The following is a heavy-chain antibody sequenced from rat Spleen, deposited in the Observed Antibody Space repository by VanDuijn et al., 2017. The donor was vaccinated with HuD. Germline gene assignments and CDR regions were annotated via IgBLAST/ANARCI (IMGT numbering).Heavy chain of an antibody. CDR3: ARQGFMFSADYWAYFDY. D-gene: IGHD1-6*01. CDR1: AFSLTSNG. CDR2: IWSNGGT. Sequence: QVQLKESGPGLVQPSQTLSLTCTVSAFSLTSNGVSWVRPPPGKGLEWMGVIWSNGGTDYNSAIKSRLSISKDTSKRQVFLKMNSLQTEDTATYYCARQGFMFSADYWAYFDYWGQGVMVTVSS. J-gene: IGHJ2*01. V-gene: IGHV2-13*01.